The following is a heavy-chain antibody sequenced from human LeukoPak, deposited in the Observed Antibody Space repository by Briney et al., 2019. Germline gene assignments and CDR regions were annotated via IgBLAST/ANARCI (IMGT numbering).Heavy chain of an antibody. V-gene: IGHV3-23*01. CDR2: ISGSGGST. D-gene: IGHD4-17*01. CDR1: GVTFSSYA. CDR3: AKAGGDYVLFDY. J-gene: IGHJ4*02. Sequence: PGGSLRLSCAASGVTFSSYAMSWVRQAPGKGLEWVSAISGSGGSTYYADSVKGRFTISRDNSKNTLYLQMNSLRAEDTAVYYCAKAGGDYVLFDYWGQGTLVTVSS.